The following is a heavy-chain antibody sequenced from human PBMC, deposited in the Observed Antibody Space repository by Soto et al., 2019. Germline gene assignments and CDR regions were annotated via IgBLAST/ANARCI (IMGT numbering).Heavy chain of an antibody. CDR1: GFSLSTSGVG. D-gene: IGHD2-21*02. CDR2: IYWDDDK. CDR3: AHSRCGGDCLQSYSSHYYYGMDV. V-gene: IGHV2-5*02. J-gene: IGHJ6*02. Sequence: QITLKESGPTLVRPTQTLTLTCTFSGFSLSTSGVGVGWIRQPPGKALEWLALIYWDDDKRYSPALKSRLTITKETTKTHVVLTMTNIDPVDTATYYCAHSRCGGDCLQSYSSHYYYGMDVWGQGTTVTVSS.